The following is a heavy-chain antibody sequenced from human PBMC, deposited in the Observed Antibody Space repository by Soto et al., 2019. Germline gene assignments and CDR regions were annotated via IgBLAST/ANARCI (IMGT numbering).Heavy chain of an antibody. CDR2: ISAHNGNT. CDR3: ARGRYGDY. D-gene: IGHD1-1*01. Sequence: QVHLVQSGAEVKKPGASVKVSCKCSGYTFTSYGITWVRQAPGQGLEWMGWISAHNGNTNYAQKPQGRVTVPRDTSTSTDYMELRSLRSDDTAVYYCARGRYGDYWGQGALVTVSS. V-gene: IGHV1-18*01. J-gene: IGHJ4*02. CDR1: GYTFTSYG.